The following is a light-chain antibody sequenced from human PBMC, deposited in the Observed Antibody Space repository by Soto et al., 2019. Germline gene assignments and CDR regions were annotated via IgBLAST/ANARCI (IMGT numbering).Light chain of an antibody. V-gene: IGKV3-20*01. CDR3: QHFGGTTFT. J-gene: IGKJ5*01. CDR1: QSVSSSY. Sequence: EIVLTQSPGTLSLSPGEGATLSCRASQSVSSSYTAWYQQRPGQTPSLLIYGASTRATGIPDRLSGSGSGTDFTLTISRLEPEDFAVYYCQHFGGTTFTFGQGTRLEIK. CDR2: GAS.